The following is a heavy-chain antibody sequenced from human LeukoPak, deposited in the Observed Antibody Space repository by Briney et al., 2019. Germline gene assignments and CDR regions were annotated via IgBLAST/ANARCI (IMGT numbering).Heavy chain of an antibody. CDR1: GGSISSSSYY. V-gene: IGHV4-39*07. D-gene: IGHD6-13*01. CDR2: IYYSGST. Sequence: PSETLSLTCTVSGGSISSSSYYWGWIRQPPGKGLEWIGSIYYSGSTYYNPSLKSRVTISVDTSKNQFSLKLSSVTAADTAVYYCARDPSWGYSSSWVRAFDIWGQGTMVTVSS. CDR3: ARDPSWGYSSSWVRAFDI. J-gene: IGHJ3*02.